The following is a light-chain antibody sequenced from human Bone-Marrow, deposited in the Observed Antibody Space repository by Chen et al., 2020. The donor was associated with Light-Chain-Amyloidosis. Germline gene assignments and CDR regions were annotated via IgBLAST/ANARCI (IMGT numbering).Light chain of an antibody. Sequence: SYELTQPPSVSVSPGQTARITCSGDDLPTKYAYWYQQKPGQAPVLVIHRDTERPSGLSERFSGSSSVTTATLTISGVQAEDEAAYHCQSADSSGTYEVIFGGGTNLTVL. CDR2: RDT. J-gene: IGLJ2*01. CDR3: QSADSSGTYEVI. V-gene: IGLV3-25*03. CDR1: DLPTKY.